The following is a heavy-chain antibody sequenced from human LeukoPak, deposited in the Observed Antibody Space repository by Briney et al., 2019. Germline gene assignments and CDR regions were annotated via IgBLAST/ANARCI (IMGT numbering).Heavy chain of an antibody. CDR2: INRLGHT. CDR1: AFTFDRFT. D-gene: IGHD1-14*01. V-gene: IGHV3-23*03. J-gene: IGHJ4*02. CDR3: AKDERTKRPPPEGFDY. Sequence: GRSLRLACAASAFTFDRFTIHSVRHTPGEWLGWVSLINRLGHTFYADSVKGRFTISRDNSKNTLFLQMNSLRVDDTAVYYCAKDERTKRPPPEGFDYWGQGTLVTVSS.